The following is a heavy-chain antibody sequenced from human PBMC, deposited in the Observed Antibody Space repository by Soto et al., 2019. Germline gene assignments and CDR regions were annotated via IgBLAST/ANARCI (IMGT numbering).Heavy chain of an antibody. D-gene: IGHD6-19*01. Sequence: QVQLQESGPGLVKPSGTLSLTCAVSSGSILSSNWWSWVRQPPGKGLEWIGETRNSGGANYNPSLQSRVTISVDRSKNHFFLELRSVTAADTAVYYCASHLVMAGTRGFDHWGLGTLVTVSS. J-gene: IGHJ4*02. CDR2: TRNSGGA. V-gene: IGHV4-4*02. CDR1: SGSILSSNW. CDR3: ASHLVMAGTRGFDH.